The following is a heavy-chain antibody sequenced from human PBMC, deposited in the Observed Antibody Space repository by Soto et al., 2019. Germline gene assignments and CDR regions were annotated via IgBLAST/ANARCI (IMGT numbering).Heavy chain of an antibody. CDR1: GFTFSSYE. CDR2: ITSSGSTI. D-gene: IGHD6-13*01. CDR3: ARARAAANFDY. J-gene: IGHJ4*02. V-gene: IGHV3-48*03. Sequence: PGGSLRLSCAASGFTFSSYEMNWVRQAPGEGLEWVSYITSSGSTIYYADSAKGRFTISRDNAKNSLYLQMNSLRAEDTAVYYCARARAAANFDYWGQGTLVTVSS.